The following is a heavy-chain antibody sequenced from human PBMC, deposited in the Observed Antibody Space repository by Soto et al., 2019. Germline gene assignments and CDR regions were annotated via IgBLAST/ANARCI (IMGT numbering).Heavy chain of an antibody. CDR1: GGTFSIYA. V-gene: IGHV1-69*13. CDR3: ARDRRYDSYYYYGMDV. D-gene: IGHD3-3*01. Sequence: GASVKVSCKASGGTFSIYAIIWVRQAPGQGLEWMGGIIPIFGTANYAQKFQGRVTITADESTSTAYMELSSLRSEDTAVYYCARDRRYDSYYYYGMDVWGQGTTVTVSS. J-gene: IGHJ6*02. CDR2: IIPIFGTA.